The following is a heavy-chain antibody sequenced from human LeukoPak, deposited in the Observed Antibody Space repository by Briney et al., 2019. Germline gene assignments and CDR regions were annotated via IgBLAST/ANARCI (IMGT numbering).Heavy chain of an antibody. D-gene: IGHD1-1*01. V-gene: IGHV4-61*01. CDR1: GGSVSSGTYY. CDR2: IYYSGST. CDR3: ARDRVRGNANPYFDY. Sequence: SETLSLTCTVSGGSVSSGTYYWSWIRQPPGKGLEWIGYIYYSGSTNYNPSLKIRVTISIDTSKNQFSLKLSSVAAADTAVYYCARDRVRGNANPYFDYWGQGTLVTVSS. J-gene: IGHJ4*02.